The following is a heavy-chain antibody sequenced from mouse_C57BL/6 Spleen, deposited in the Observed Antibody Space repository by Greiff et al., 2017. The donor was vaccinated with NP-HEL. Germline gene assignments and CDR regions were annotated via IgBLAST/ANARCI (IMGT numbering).Heavy chain of an antibody. CDR2: IYPRSGNT. D-gene: IGHD1-1*01. CDR1: GYTFTSYG. J-gene: IGHJ4*01. CDR3: ARDNTVVSPHAMDY. V-gene: IGHV1-81*01. Sequence: VQLQQSGAELARPGASVKLSCKASGYTFTSYGISWVKQRTGQGLEWIGEIYPRSGNTYYNEKFKGKATLTADKSSSTAYMELRSLTSEDSAVYFVARDNTVVSPHAMDYWGQGTSVTVSS.